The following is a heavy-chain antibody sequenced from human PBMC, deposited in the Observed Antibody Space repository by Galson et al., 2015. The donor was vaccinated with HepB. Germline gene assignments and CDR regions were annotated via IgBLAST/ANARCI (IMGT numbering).Heavy chain of an antibody. J-gene: IGHJ4*02. Sequence: LRLSCAASGFTFSASAIYWVRQASGKGLEWVGRIRSQTNNHATAYAASVKGRFTISRDDSKNTAYLQMNSLKTEDTAVYYCTTSTSSGEVYWGQGTLVTVTS. D-gene: IGHD6-6*01. CDR2: IRSQTNNHAT. V-gene: IGHV3-73*01. CDR1: GFTFSASA. CDR3: TTSTSSGEVY.